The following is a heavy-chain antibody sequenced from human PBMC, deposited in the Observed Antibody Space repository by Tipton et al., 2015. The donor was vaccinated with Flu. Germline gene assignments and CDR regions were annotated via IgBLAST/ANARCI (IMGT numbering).Heavy chain of an antibody. CDR2: IGPSGDT. V-gene: IGHV3-13*01. J-gene: IGHJ4*02. CDR3: ARHETTVTYPMDY. D-gene: IGHD4-11*01. Sequence: GSLRLSCEASGFTFSSYGMHWVRQDTGKGLEWVSGIGPSGDTHYAGSVKGRFTISRDNSKNTVYLQMNSLRVEDTAFYFCARHETTVTYPMDYRGRGTLVTASS. CDR1: GFTFSSYG.